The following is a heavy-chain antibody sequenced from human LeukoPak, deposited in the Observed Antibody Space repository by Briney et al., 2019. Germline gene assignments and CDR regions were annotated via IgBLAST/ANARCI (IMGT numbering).Heavy chain of an antibody. CDR3: ARTDRGSYLFDY. CDR1: GFTVSSNY. V-gene: IGHV3-66*01. D-gene: IGHD1-26*01. Sequence: GGSLRLSCAASGFTVSSNYMSWVRQAPGKGLEWVSVIYSGGSTYYADSVKGRFTISRDNSKNTLYLQMNSLRAEDTAVYYCARTDRGSYLFDYWGQGTLVTVSS. CDR2: IYSGGST. J-gene: IGHJ4*02.